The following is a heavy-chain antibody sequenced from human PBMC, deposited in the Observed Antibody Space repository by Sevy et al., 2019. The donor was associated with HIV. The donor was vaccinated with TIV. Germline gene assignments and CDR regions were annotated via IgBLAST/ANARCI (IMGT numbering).Heavy chain of an antibody. CDR3: VRETTMLPRGAFDF. V-gene: IGHV3-30-3*01. D-gene: IGHD3-10*01. CDR1: GFTFSSYP. CDR2: ISFDGTDK. J-gene: IGHJ3*01. Sequence: GGSLRLSCAASGFTFSSYPMHWVRQAPGKGLEWVSFISFDGTDKYYADSVKGRFTMTRDNSKNTLFLQMNSLRAEDTAFDYCVRETTMLPRGAFDFWGQGTMVTVSS.